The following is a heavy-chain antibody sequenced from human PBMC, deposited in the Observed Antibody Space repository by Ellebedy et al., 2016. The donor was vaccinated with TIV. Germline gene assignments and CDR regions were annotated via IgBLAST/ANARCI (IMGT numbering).Heavy chain of an antibody. D-gene: IGHD5-12*01. CDR3: AKDRLSAYDSYYYYYGMDV. V-gene: IGHV1-69*13. CDR2: VNPVYGTS. CDR1: GGTFSSYV. Sequence: ASVKVSCXASGGTFSSYVINWARQAPGQGLEWMGGVNPVYGTSNYAQKFQGRVTITADESTSTSYMELSGLRSQDTAVYYCAKDRLSAYDSYYYYYGMDVWGQGTTVTVSS. J-gene: IGHJ6*02.